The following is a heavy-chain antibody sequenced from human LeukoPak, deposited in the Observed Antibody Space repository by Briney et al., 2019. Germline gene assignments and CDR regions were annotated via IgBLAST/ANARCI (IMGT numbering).Heavy chain of an antibody. CDR2: ISWNSGSI. CDR3: AKDHDYGDYRTHYGMDV. Sequence: GGSLRLSCAASGFTFDDYAMHWVRQAPGKGLEWVSGISWNSGSIGYADSVKGRFTISRDNAKNSLYLQMNSLRAEDTALYYCAKDHDYGDYRTHYGMDVWGQGTTVTVSS. V-gene: IGHV3-9*01. J-gene: IGHJ6*02. CDR1: GFTFDDYA. D-gene: IGHD4-17*01.